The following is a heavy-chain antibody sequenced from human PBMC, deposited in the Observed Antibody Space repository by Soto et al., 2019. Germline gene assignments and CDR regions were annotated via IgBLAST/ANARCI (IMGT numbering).Heavy chain of an antibody. V-gene: IGHV4-61*05. Sequence: SETLSLTCTVSGGSISSSSYYWSWIRQPPGKGLEWIGYIYYSGSTNYNPSLKSRVTISVDTSKNQFSLKLSSVTAADTAVYYCASGYCTNGVCKNWFDPWGQGTLVTVSS. J-gene: IGHJ5*02. CDR3: ASGYCTNGVCKNWFDP. CDR2: IYYSGST. D-gene: IGHD2-8*01. CDR1: GGSISSSSYY.